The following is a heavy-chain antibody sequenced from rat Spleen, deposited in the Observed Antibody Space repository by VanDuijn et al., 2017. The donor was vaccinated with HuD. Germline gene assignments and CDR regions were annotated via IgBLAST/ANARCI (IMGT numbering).Heavy chain of an antibody. CDR2: IIYDGSST. J-gene: IGHJ2*01. V-gene: IGHV5S10*01. Sequence: EVQLVESGGGLVQPGGSLSLSCTASGFSFSDSDMAWVRQSPKKGLEWVATIIYDGSSTDYRDSVKGRFTISRDNAKSTLYLQMDSLRSEDTATYYCATHQGMVVITPFDYWGQGVMVTVSS. CDR3: ATHQGMVVITPFDY. CDR1: GFSFSDSD. D-gene: IGHD1-12*02.